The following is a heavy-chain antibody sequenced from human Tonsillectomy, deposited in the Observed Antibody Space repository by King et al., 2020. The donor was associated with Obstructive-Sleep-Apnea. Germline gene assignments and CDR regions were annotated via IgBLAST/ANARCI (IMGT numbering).Heavy chain of an antibody. CDR2: IYPVDSDT. CDR3: ARADAAMVSHFDY. CDR1: GYSFTSYW. Sequence: QLVQSGAEVKNPGESLKISCKVSGYSFTSYWIGWVRQLSGKGLEWMGLIYPVDSDTRYRPSFQGQVTISADKSISTAYLQWSSLKASDTAMYYCARADAAMVSHFDYWGQGTLVTVSS. D-gene: IGHD5-18*01. J-gene: IGHJ4*02. V-gene: IGHV5-51*01.